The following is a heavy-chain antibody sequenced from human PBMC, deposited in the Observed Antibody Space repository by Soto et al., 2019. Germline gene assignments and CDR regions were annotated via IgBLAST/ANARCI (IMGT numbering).Heavy chain of an antibody. CDR2: IYYSGST. V-gene: IGHV4-30-4*01. CDR3: ARDRSRGRYGMDV. Sequence: SETLSLTCTVSGGSISSGDYYWSWIRQPPGKGLEWIGYIYYSGSTYYNPSLKSRVTISADTSKNQFSLKLSSVTAADTAVYYCARDRSRGRYGMDVWGQGTTVTVSS. D-gene: IGHD1-26*01. CDR1: GGSISSGDYY. J-gene: IGHJ6*02.